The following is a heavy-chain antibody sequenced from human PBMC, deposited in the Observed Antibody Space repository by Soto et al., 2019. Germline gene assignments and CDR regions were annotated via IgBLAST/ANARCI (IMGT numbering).Heavy chain of an antibody. CDR3: ASSGYYDSSGYVDY. J-gene: IGHJ4*02. Sequence: QVQLQESGPGLVKPSQTLSLTCTVSGGSISSCDYYWSWIRHPPVKVLEWIGYIYYSGSTYYTPSLQCRVTISVDTSKKQLSLKMSSVTAADTAVYYCASSGYYDSSGYVDYWGQGTLVTVSS. CDR2: IYYSGST. CDR1: GGSISSCDYY. V-gene: IGHV4-30-4*01. D-gene: IGHD3-22*01.